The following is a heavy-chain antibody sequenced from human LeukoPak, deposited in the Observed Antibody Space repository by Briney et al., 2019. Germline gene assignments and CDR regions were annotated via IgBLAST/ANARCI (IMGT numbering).Heavy chain of an antibody. J-gene: IGHJ6*02. CDR2: IKQDGSEK. CDR1: GFTFSSYW. CDR3: ARRGSSWYYYYYGMDV. V-gene: IGHV3-7*01. Sequence: GGSLRLSCAASGFTFSSYWMRWVRQAPGQGLEWVANIKQDGSEKYYVDSVKGRFTISRDNAKNSLYLQMNSLRAEDTAVYYCARRGSSWYYYYYGMDVWGQGTTVTVSS. D-gene: IGHD6-13*01.